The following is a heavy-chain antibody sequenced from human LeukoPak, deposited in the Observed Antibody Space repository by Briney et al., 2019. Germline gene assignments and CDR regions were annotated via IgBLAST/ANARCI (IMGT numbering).Heavy chain of an antibody. CDR1: GGSFSGYY. J-gene: IGHJ4*02. CDR3: ARLSDYGDYVDDY. CDR2: INHSGST. D-gene: IGHD4-17*01. V-gene: IGHV4-34*01. Sequence: SETLSLTCAVYGGSFSGYYWSWIRQPPGKGLEWIGEINHSGSTNYNPSLKSRVTISVDTSKNQFSLKLSSVTAADTAVYYCARLSDYGDYVDDYWGQGTLVTVSS.